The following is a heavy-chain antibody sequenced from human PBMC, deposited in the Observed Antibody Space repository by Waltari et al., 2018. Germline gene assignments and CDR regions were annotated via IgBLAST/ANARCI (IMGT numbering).Heavy chain of an antibody. J-gene: IGHJ4*02. CDR3: ASVTGTGY. D-gene: IGHD1-1*01. CDR1: GFNFNDYG. V-gene: IGHV3-30*03. CDR2: VSFEETTQ. Sequence: QVHLVESGGGVVQPGGSLRLSCAGSGFNFNDYGIHWVGQAPGKGLELLAVVSFEETTQYYADSVKGRFTISRDKSMNTVYLEMNSLRPDDTAMYYCASVTGTGYWGQGTLVTVSS.